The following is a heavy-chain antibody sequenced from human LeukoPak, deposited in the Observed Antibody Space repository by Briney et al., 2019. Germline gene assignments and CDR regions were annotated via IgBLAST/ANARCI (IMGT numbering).Heavy chain of an antibody. Sequence: PGGSLRLSCTASGFTFSSYGMHWVRQAPGKGLEWVAVIWYDGSNKYYADSVKGRFTISRDNSENTLYLEMNSLRAEDTAVYHCARDIGTYYDSSGYYSPGYWGQGTPVTVSS. V-gene: IGHV3-33*01. CDR3: ARDIGTYYDSSGYYSPGY. CDR2: IWYDGSNK. CDR1: GFTFSSYG. J-gene: IGHJ4*02. D-gene: IGHD3-22*01.